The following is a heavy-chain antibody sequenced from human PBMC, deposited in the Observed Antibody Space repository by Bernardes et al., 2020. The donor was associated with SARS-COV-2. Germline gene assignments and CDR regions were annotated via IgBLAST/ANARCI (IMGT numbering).Heavy chain of an antibody. CDR2: IYYSGST. V-gene: IGHV4-59*01. CDR1: GGSISSYY. CDR3: ARDRGYYDSSGYRGIFDY. D-gene: IGHD3-22*01. J-gene: IGHJ4*02. Sequence: TLSLTCTVSGGSISSYYWSWIRQPPGKGLEWIGYIYYSGSTNYNPSLKSRVTISVDTSKNQFSLKLSSVTAADTAVYYCARDRGYYDSSGYRGIFDYWGQGTLVTVSS.